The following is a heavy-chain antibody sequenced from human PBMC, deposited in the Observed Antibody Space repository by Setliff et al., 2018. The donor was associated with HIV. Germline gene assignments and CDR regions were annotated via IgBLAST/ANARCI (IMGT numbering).Heavy chain of an antibody. CDR2: IIPKSDTR. Sequence: GASVKVSCKASGYTFTSYGISWVRQAPGQGLEWMGRIIPKSDTRDYAQKLRGRVTITADKPSNTVYMELTSLTSEDTAVYYCARDLPYGDYGLWDYWGQGMLVTVSS. CDR1: GYTFTSYG. J-gene: IGHJ4*02. CDR3: ARDLPYGDYGLWDY. D-gene: IGHD4-17*01. V-gene: IGHV1-69*06.